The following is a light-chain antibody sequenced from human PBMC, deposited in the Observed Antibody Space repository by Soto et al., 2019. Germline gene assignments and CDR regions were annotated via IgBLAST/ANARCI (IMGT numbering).Light chain of an antibody. V-gene: IGKV3-20*01. CDR2: GAS. CDR1: QRVSSY. CDR3: PLYDSSPL. Sequence: VFTQSPATLSLSPGERGTLSCRARQRVSSYLAWSQQKPGQAPRLLIYGASTRAAGLTDRFSGSGSGTEFTLTLSRLEPADFAVYYCPLYDSSPLVGPVTQVDIK. J-gene: IGKJ3*01.